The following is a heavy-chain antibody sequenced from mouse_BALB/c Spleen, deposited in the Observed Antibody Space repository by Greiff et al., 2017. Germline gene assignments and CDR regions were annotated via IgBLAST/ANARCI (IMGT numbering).Heavy chain of an antibody. V-gene: IGHV3-2*02. J-gene: IGHJ4*01. CDR3: ARKGLRGVDY. CDR1: GYSITRDYA. Sequence: DVKLQESGPGLVKPSQSLSLTCTVTGYSITRDYAWNWIRQFPGNKLEWMGYISYSGSTSYNPSLKSRISITRDTSKNQFFLQLNSVTTEDTATYYCARKGLRGVDYWGQGTSVTVSS. CDR2: ISYSGST. D-gene: IGHD2-4*01.